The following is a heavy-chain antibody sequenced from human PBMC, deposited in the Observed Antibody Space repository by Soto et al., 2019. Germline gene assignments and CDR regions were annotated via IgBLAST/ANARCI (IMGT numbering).Heavy chain of an antibody. Sequence: QVQLVQSGAEVKKPGASVKVSCKASGYTFTSYGISWVRQAPGQGLEWMGWISAYNGNTNYAQKLQGRVIMTRDTSTSTAYMELRSLRSDDTAVYYCAIDHGSGKNLGRWEDYWGQGTLVTVSS. V-gene: IGHV1-18*01. CDR1: GYTFTSYG. D-gene: IGHD3-10*01. CDR2: ISAYNGNT. CDR3: AIDHGSGKNLGRWEDY. J-gene: IGHJ4*02.